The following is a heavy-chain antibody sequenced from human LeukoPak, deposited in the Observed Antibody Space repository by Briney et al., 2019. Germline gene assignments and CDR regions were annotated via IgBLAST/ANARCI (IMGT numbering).Heavy chain of an antibody. J-gene: IGHJ4*02. CDR3: ARELAAAGWWDY. CDR2: ITGSSSYI. V-gene: IGHV3-21*01. CDR1: GFTFSDYS. Sequence: GGSLRLSCAASGFTFSDYSMNWVRQAPGKGLEWVSSITGSSSYIYYADSLKGRFTISRDNSKNTLYLQMNSLRAEDTAVYYCARELAAAGWWDYWGQGTLVTVSS. D-gene: IGHD6-13*01.